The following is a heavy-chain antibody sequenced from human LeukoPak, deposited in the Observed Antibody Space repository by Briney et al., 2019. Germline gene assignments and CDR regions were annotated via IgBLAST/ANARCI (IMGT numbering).Heavy chain of an antibody. CDR3: ARLFGELLLPSDHFYYMDV. D-gene: IGHD3-10*02. CDR2: INPYNDIT. CDR1: GYTFTASG. J-gene: IGHJ6*03. Sequence: ASVKLSCKASGYTFTASGLCWVRQAPGQGLEWMGWINPYNDITDYAQTFKGRVTMTTDTSTSTAYMELRSLRSGDTAVYYCARLFGELLLPSDHFYYMDVWGKGTAVTVSS. V-gene: IGHV1-18*01.